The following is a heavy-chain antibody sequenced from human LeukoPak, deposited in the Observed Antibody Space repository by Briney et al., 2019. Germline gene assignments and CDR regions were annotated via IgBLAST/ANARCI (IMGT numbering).Heavy chain of an antibody. CDR2: ISSSGSAD. Sequence: PGGSVRLSCAATGFTFSDYYMSWLRRAPGKGLEWISYISSSGSADYYADSVQGRFTVSRDNAKSSLYLQMNSLRAEDTAVYYCARTQKYYDLWSGMNWGQGTLVTVSS. CDR3: ARTQKYYDLWSGMN. V-gene: IGHV3-11*04. D-gene: IGHD3-3*01. CDR1: GFTFSDYY. J-gene: IGHJ4*02.